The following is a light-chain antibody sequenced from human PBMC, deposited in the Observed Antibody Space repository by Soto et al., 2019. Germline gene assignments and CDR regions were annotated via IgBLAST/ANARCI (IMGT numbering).Light chain of an antibody. V-gene: IGLV1-44*01. Sequence: QSVLTQPPSASGTPGQRVTISCSGSRSNIGSNAVSWYQQLPGTAPKLLIYNDNQRPSGVPDRFSASKSGTSASLAISGLQSEDEADYYCEAWDDSLNARGVFGGGTKLTVL. CDR2: NDN. CDR3: EAWDDSLNARGV. J-gene: IGLJ3*02. CDR1: RSNIGSNA.